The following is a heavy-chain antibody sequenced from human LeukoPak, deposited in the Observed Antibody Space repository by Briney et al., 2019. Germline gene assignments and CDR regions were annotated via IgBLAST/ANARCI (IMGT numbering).Heavy chain of an antibody. V-gene: IGHV4-59*01. CDR2: ISYTGNT. CDR3: ARSVMYAFDI. J-gene: IGHJ3*02. Sequence: SETLSLTCTVSGGSISGNYWSWIRQPPGKGLECIGYISYTGNTNYNPSLKSRVTISVDTAKNQFSLKLSSVTAADTAVYYCARSVMYAFDIWGQGTMVTVSS. CDR1: GGSISGNY. D-gene: IGHD2-21*01.